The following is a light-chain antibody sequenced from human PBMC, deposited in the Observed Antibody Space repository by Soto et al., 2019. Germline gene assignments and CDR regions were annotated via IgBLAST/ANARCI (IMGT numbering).Light chain of an antibody. Sequence: ESVLTQSPGILSLSPGERCTLSCRPIQRVNNNIVACEQHKAVQAHSLRIYGASSRATGLPDRFSGSGAGTDFPLTISRLEPEDSAVYFCQQYGISPEFTFGHGTKVDIK. CDR1: QRVNNNI. CDR3: QQYGISPEFT. CDR2: GAS. V-gene: IGKV3-20*01. J-gene: IGKJ3*01.